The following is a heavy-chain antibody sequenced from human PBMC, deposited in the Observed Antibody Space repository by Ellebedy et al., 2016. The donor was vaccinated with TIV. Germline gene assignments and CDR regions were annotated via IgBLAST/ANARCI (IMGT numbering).Heavy chain of an antibody. V-gene: IGHV3-53*01. D-gene: IGHD1-26*01. CDR3: ARDPVGAAALHY. CDR1: GFTVSSSY. J-gene: IGHJ4*01. Sequence: PGGSLRLSCAASGFTVSSSYMSWVRQAPGTGLEWVSVIYSAGDTYYADSVRGRFTISRDNSKNTLYLQMSNLRAEDAAVYYCARDPVGAAALHYWGQGTLVTVSS. CDR2: IYSAGDT.